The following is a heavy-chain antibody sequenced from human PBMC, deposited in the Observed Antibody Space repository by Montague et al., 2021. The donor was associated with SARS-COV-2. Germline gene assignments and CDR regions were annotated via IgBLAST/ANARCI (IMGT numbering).Heavy chain of an antibody. D-gene: IGHD3-22*01. Sequence: TLSLTCTVSGGSISSGSYYWSRNRPPDGQGLEWIGRLYTSGSTTYNPSLKRRVSISADTSKNQFSLTLSSATAADTAVYYCARDPLCYYGSSGLLLDWYFDLWGRGTLVTVSS. CDR2: LYTSGST. CDR3: ARDPLCYYGSSGLLLDWYFDL. V-gene: IGHV4-61*02. CDR1: GGSISSGSYY. J-gene: IGHJ2*01.